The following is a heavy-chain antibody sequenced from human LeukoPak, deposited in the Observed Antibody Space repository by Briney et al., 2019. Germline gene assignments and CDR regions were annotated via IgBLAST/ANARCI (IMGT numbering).Heavy chain of an antibody. D-gene: IGHD3-22*01. Sequence: PSETLSLTCSVSGGSISSYYWSWIRQPAGKGLEWIGRIYSSGTTPNYNPSLKSRVTMSVDTSKNQCSLKLSSVTAADTAVYYCAREGDTRPIPQNAFDSWGQGTMVTVSS. CDR3: AREGDTRPIPQNAFDS. J-gene: IGHJ3*02. CDR1: GGSISSYY. CDR2: IYSSGTTP. V-gene: IGHV4-4*07.